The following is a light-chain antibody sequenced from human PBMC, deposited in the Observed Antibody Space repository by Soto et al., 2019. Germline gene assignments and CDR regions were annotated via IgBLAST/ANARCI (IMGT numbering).Light chain of an antibody. CDR3: MQGTHWPWT. CDR1: QSPLYSDGNTY. V-gene: IGKV2-30*01. Sequence: DVVMTQSPLSLPVTLGQPASISCRSSQSPLYSDGNTYLSWFQQRPGQSPRRLIYKVSNRDSGVPDRFSGSGSGTDFTLKISRVEAEYVGVYYCMQGTHWPWTVGQGTKVEIK. J-gene: IGKJ1*01. CDR2: KVS.